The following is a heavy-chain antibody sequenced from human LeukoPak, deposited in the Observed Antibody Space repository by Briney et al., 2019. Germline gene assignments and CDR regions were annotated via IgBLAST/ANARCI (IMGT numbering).Heavy chain of an antibody. Sequence: ASVKVSCKASGYSFTSYGISWVRQAPGQGLEWMGWMNTYNGNTNYAQKLQGRVTMTTDTSTSTAYMELRSLRSDDTAVYYCARDRGTMIVDAFDIWGQGTMVTVSS. CDR1: GYSFTSYG. CDR2: MNTYNGNT. CDR3: ARDRGTMIVDAFDI. V-gene: IGHV1-18*01. D-gene: IGHD3-22*01. J-gene: IGHJ3*02.